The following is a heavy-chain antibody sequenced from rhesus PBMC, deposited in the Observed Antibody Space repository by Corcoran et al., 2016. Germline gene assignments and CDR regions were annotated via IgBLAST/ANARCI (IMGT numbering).Heavy chain of an antibody. CDR3: AREKPVRRIAAAGRPFDY. D-gene: IGHD6S26*01. J-gene: IGHJ4*01. CDR2: SYGSGGST. V-gene: IGHV4-160*01. CDR1: GGSISSHS. Sequence: QVQLQESGPGLVKPSETLSLTCPVSGGSISSHSWSWIRQAPGKRLEWLGRSYGSGGSTDYNPSLKSRVTISTDTSKNQFSLKLSSVTAADTAVYYCAREKPVRRIAAAGRPFDYWGQGVLVTVSS.